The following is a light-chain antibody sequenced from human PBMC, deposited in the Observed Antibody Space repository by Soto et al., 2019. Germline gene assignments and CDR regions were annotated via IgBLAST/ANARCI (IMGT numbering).Light chain of an antibody. CDR3: QQYSTYTPRT. J-gene: IGKJ1*01. CDR2: DAS. V-gene: IGKV1-5*01. Sequence: DIQMTQSPSTLSASVGDRVTVTCRASQSISRWLAWYQQKPGKAPKLLIYDASNLESGVPSRFSGRGSGTEFTLTISSLQPDDFATYYCQQYSTYTPRTFGQGTKVDIK. CDR1: QSISRW.